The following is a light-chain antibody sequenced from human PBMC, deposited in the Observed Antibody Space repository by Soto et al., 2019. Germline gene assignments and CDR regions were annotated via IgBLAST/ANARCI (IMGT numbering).Light chain of an antibody. CDR1: QSLTSTY. V-gene: IGKV3-20*01. Sequence: EIVLTQSPGTLSLSPGGRATLSCRASQSLTSTYLAWYQQKPGQAPRLVIYDASSRATGIPDRFSGSGSGTDFTLTISRLEPEDCAVYYCQQYGDSPRTFGQGTKVEV. CDR2: DAS. CDR3: QQYGDSPRT. J-gene: IGKJ1*01.